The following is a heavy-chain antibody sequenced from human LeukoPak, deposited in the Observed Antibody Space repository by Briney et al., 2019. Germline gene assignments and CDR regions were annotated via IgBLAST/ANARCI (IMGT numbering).Heavy chain of an antibody. CDR1: GFTFDDYA. J-gene: IGHJ4*02. V-gene: IGHV3-9*03. CDR2: ISWNSDTI. D-gene: IGHD3-10*01. CDR3: AKDTRAYGSGSYFDY. Sequence: PGGSLRLSCAASGFTFDDYAMHWVRQVPGKGLEWVSGISWNSDTIDYADSVKGRFTISRDNAKNSLYLQMNSLRTEDMAFYYCAKDTRAYGSGSYFDYWGQGTLVAVSS.